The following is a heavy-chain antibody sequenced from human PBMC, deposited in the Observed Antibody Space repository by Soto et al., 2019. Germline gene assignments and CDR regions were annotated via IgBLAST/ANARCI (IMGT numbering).Heavy chain of an antibody. Sequence: EVQLLESGGGLVQPGGSLRLSCAASGFTFSSYAMSWVRQAPGKGLEWVSAISGSGGSTYYADSVKGRFTISRDNSKNTLYLQMNSLRAEDTAVYYCAKDRRGGYDSGWYFDLWGRGTLVTVSS. CDR3: AKDRRGGYDSGWYFDL. V-gene: IGHV3-23*01. CDR1: GFTFSSYA. CDR2: ISGSGGST. J-gene: IGHJ2*01. D-gene: IGHD5-12*01.